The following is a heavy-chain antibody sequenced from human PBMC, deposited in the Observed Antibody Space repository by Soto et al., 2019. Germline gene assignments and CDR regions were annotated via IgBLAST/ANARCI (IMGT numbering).Heavy chain of an antibody. CDR1: GFTFTNYP. Sequence: LRLSCSASGFTFTNYPMHWVRQAPWNGPDHVSSINKNGVITYYADSVKGRFTISRDNSKNMLYLQMSNLSPKDTAVYYCVKGSSTDYYLGYYGVDVWGQGTTVTVSS. V-gene: IGHV3-64D*06. J-gene: IGHJ6*02. D-gene: IGHD3-22*01. CDR3: VKGSSTDYYLGYYGVDV. CDR2: INKNGVIT.